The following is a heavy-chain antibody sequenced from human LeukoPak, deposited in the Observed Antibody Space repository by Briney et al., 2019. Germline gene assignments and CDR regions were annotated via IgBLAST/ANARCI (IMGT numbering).Heavy chain of an antibody. CDR1: GFTFSDYY. J-gene: IGHJ4*02. D-gene: IGHD3-3*01. CDR2: ISSSGRTI. CDR3: ARVYDIWSGYYQLDY. Sequence: GGSLRLSCAASGFTFSDYYMSWIRQAPGKGLEWVSYISSSGRTIYYADSVKGRFTISRDNAKNSLYLQMNSLRAEDTAVYYCARVYDIWSGYYQLDYWGQGTLVTVSS. V-gene: IGHV3-11*04.